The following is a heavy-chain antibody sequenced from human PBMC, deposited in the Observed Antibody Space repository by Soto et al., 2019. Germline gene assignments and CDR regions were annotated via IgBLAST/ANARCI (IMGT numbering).Heavy chain of an antibody. J-gene: IGHJ4*02. V-gene: IGHV1-69*13. CDR3: GCNGYYGSGSYYSDY. CDR2: IIPIFGTA. D-gene: IGHD3-10*01. Sequence: RASVKVSCKASGGTFSSYAISWVRQAPGQGLEWMGGIIPIFGTANYAQKFQGRVTITADESTSTAYMELSSLRSEDTAVYYCGCNGYYGSGSYYSDYWGQGTLVTVS. CDR1: GGTFSSYA.